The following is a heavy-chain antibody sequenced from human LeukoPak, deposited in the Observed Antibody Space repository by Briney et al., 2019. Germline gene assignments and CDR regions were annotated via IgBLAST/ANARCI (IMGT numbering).Heavy chain of an antibody. J-gene: IGHJ6*02. CDR2: ISYDGSNK. V-gene: IGHV3-30*18. Sequence: GRSLRLSCAASGFTFSRHGMHWVRQAPGKGLEWVAVISYDGSNKYYADSVKGRFTISRDNSKNTLYLQTNSLRAEDTAVYYCAKDLEDIVVVVAATSVSSYGMDVWGQGTTVTVSS. D-gene: IGHD2-15*01. CDR3: AKDLEDIVVVVAATSVSSYGMDV. CDR1: GFTFSRHG.